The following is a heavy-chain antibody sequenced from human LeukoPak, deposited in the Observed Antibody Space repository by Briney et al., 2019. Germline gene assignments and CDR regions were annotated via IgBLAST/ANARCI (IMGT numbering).Heavy chain of an antibody. V-gene: IGHV7-4-1*02. CDR1: GYTFTMYA. Sequence: ASVNVSCKASGYTFTMYAINWLRQAPGQGLEWMGWINMYTANPAYAQGFTERFVFSLDTTVTTAYLQISNLMTADTAVYYCARHDNDDYFDYWGQGTLVTVSS. CDR3: ARHDNDDYFDY. CDR2: INMYTANP. D-gene: IGHD3-16*01. J-gene: IGHJ4*02.